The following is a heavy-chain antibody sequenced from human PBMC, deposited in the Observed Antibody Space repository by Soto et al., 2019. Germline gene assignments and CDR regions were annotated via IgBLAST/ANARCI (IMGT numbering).Heavy chain of an antibody. D-gene: IGHD1-7*01. Sequence: QDDLAQSGAEVRQPGSSVTVFCKASGSTFNNCGISWVRQAPGQGLDWIGVIILLYGTVTYAQKFQGRASLTADKSTSTAYMDLSSLRSDDTAVYYCAIVRVIRGTSPSHFGLCGQGTLVTVSS. CDR1: GSTFNNCG. CDR3: AIVRVIRGTSPSHFGL. J-gene: IGHJ4*02. CDR2: IILLYGTV. V-gene: IGHV1-69*06.